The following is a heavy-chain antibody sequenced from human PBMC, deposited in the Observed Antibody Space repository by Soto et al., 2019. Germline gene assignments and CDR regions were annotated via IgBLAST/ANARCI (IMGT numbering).Heavy chain of an antibody. Sequence: QVQLVESGGGVVQPGRSLRLSCAASGFTFSSYGMHWVRQAPGKGLEWVAVIWYDGSNKYYADSVKGRFTISRDNSKNTLYLQMNSLRAEDTAVYYCARDGYCSSTSCYSEYGMDVWGQGTTVTVSS. CDR2: IWYDGSNK. CDR3: ARDGYCSSTSCYSEYGMDV. V-gene: IGHV3-33*01. J-gene: IGHJ6*02. D-gene: IGHD2-2*03. CDR1: GFTFSSYG.